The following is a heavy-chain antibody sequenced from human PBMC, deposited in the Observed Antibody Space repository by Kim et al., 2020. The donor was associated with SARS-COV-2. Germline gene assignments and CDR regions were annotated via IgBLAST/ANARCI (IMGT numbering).Heavy chain of an antibody. CDR1: NGSISSSGYY. CDR2: IYYTGST. CDR3: ARDFRGEGYFDS. D-gene: IGHD2-21*01. J-gene: IGHJ4*02. Sequence: SETLSLTCTVSNGSISSSGYYWGWIRQPPGKGLEFIGNIYYTGSTYYNASLKSRVTISLDASNNQFSLTLNSVTAADTAVYYCARDFRGEGYFDSWGQGSLVTVSS. V-gene: IGHV4-39*07.